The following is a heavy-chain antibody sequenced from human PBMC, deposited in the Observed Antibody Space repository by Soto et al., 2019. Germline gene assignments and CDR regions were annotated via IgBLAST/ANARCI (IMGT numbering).Heavy chain of an antibody. CDR3: ARGLGAAAVTTTYFDY. J-gene: IGHJ4*02. CDR1: GFTFSSYS. V-gene: IGHV3-21*01. CDR2: ISSSSSYI. Sequence: PGGSLRLSCAASGFTFSSYSMNWVRQAPGKGLEWVSSISSSSSYIYYADSVKGRFTISRDNAKNSLYLQMNSLRAEDTAVYYCARGLGAAAVTTTYFDYWGQGTLVTVSS. D-gene: IGHD6-13*01.